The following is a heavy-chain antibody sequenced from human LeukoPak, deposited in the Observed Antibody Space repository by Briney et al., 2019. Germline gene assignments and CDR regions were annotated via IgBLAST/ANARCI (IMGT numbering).Heavy chain of an antibody. CDR1: GYTFTSYA. Sequence: ASVKVSCKASGYTFTSYAMNWVRQAPGQGLEWMGWINTNTGNPTYAQGFTGRFVFSLDTSVSTAYLQTSSLKAEDSAVYYCARAFGYSGYDYQGEFDYWGQGTLVTVSS. V-gene: IGHV7-4-1*02. J-gene: IGHJ4*02. D-gene: IGHD5-12*01. CDR3: ARAFGYSGYDYQGEFDY. CDR2: INTNTGNP.